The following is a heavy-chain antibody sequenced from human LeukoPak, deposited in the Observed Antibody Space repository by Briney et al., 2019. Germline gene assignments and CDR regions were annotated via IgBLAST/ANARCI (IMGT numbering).Heavy chain of an antibody. V-gene: IGHV1-8*01. Sequence: GASVKVSCKASGYSFTDYDINWVRQATGQGLEWMGWMNPNTGNTDYAQKFQGRVTMTRDTSISTAYMELSGLRSDDTAIYCCAGGWEPYDYWFDPWGQGTLVTVSS. CDR1: GYSFTDYD. J-gene: IGHJ5*02. D-gene: IGHD5-12*01. CDR2: MNPNTGNT. CDR3: AGGWEPYDYWFDP.